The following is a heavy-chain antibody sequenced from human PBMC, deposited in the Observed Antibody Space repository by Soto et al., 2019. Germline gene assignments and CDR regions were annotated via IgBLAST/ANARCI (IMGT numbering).Heavy chain of an antibody. CDR2: IYYSGST. Sequence: PSETLSLTCTVSGCSISSSSYYWGWIRQPPGKGLEWIGSIYYSGSTYYNPSLKSRVTISVDTSKNQFALKLSSVTAADTAVYYCARRETYYDILTGYYNWFDPWGQGTLGTVSS. V-gene: IGHV4-39*01. CDR3: ARRETYYDILTGYYNWFDP. D-gene: IGHD3-9*01. CDR1: GCSISSSSYY. J-gene: IGHJ5*02.